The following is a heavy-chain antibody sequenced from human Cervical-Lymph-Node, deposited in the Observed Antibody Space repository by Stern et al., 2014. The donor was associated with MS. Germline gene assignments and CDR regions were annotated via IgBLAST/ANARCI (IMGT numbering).Heavy chain of an antibody. CDR1: GGTFRSDV. J-gene: IGHJ4*02. CDR2: LYPKCGTT. V-gene: IGHV1-69*01. D-gene: IGHD3-16*01. CDR3: ATTFR. Sequence: VQLVESGAEVKKPGSSVKASCKSSGGTFRSDVINWVRQAPGQGLDWMGGLYPKCGTTSYAQKFQGRVKITADESMTTAYMELNSLTSEDAALYYCATTFRWGQGTLITVSS.